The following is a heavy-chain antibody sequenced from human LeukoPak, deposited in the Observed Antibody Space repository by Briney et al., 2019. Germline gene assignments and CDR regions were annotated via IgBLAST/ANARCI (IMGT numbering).Heavy chain of an antibody. CDR3: AKDRGGSGSYYYSAFDI. Sequence: GGSLRLSCAASGFTFSSYAMSWVRHAPGKGLEWVSGISGSGGSTYYADSVKGRFTISRDNSKNTLYLEMNSLRADDTAVYYCAKDRGGSGSYYYSAFDIWGQGTMVTVSS. CDR2: ISGSGGST. D-gene: IGHD3-10*01. J-gene: IGHJ3*02. CDR1: GFTFSSYA. V-gene: IGHV3-23*01.